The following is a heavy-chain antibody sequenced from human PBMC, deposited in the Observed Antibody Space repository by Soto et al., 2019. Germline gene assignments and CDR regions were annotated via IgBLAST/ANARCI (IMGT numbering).Heavy chain of an antibody. Sequence: ASVKVSCKASGYTFTSYDINWVRQATGQGLEWMGWMNPNSGNTGYAQKFQGRVTMTRNTSISTAYMELSSLRSEDTAVYYCARGLRFLEWLSLYYYYGMDVWGPGTTVTVS. CDR2: MNPNSGNT. V-gene: IGHV1-8*01. D-gene: IGHD3-3*01. J-gene: IGHJ6*02. CDR3: ARGLRFLEWLSLYYYYGMDV. CDR1: GYTFTSYD.